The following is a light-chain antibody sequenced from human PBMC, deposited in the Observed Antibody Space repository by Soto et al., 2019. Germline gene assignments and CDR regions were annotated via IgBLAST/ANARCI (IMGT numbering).Light chain of an antibody. CDR3: SSYTTSVTWV. CDR2: DVG. Sequence: QSALTQPASVSGSPGQSITISCSGTSSDIGAYNHVSWYQQHPGKAPKLMIYDVGNRPSGVSDRFSASKSGNTASLTISGLQPDDEADYYCSSYTTSVTWVFGGGTKLTVL. CDR1: SSDIGAYNH. J-gene: IGLJ3*02. V-gene: IGLV2-14*01.